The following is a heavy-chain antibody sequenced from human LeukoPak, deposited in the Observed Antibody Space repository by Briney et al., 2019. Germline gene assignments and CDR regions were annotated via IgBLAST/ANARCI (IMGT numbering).Heavy chain of an antibody. CDR2: INHSGST. V-gene: IGHV4-34*01. CDR3: ARGPSTIAAAGTDY. J-gene: IGHJ4*02. CDR1: GGSFSGYY. D-gene: IGHD6-13*01. Sequence: PSETLSLTCAVYGGSFSGYYWSWIRQPPGKGLEWIGEINHSGSTNYNPSLKSRVTISVDTSKNQFPLKLSSVTAADTAVYYCARGPSTIAAAGTDYWGQGTLVTVSS.